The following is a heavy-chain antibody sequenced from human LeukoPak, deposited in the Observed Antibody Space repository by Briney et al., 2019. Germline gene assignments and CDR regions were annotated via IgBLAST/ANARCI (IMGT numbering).Heavy chain of an antibody. CDR1: GGSISSSYYY. J-gene: IGHJ4*02. D-gene: IGHD5-12*01. Sequence: KPSETLSLTCTVSGGSISSSYYYWGWIRQPPGKGLEWIGEIYHSGSTNYNPSLKSRVTISVDKSKNQFSLKMSSVTAADTAVYYCGSFSGGYDFDYWGQGTLAIVSS. CDR2: IYHSGST. V-gene: IGHV4-39*07. CDR3: GSFSGGYDFDY.